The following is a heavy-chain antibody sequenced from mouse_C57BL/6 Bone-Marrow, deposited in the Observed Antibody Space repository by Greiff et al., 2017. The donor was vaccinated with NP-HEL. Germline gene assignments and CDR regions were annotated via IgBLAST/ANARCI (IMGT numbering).Heavy chain of an antibody. Sequence: EVKLVESGGGLVQPGGSLKLSCAASGFTFSDYYMYWVRQTPEKRLEWVAYISNGGGSTYYPDTVKGRFTISRDNAKNTLYLQMSRLKSEDTAMYYCARHVGYGNFDYWGQGTTLTVSS. J-gene: IGHJ2*01. CDR2: ISNGGGST. CDR1: GFTFSDYY. V-gene: IGHV5-12*01. CDR3: ARHVGYGNFDY. D-gene: IGHD2-2*01.